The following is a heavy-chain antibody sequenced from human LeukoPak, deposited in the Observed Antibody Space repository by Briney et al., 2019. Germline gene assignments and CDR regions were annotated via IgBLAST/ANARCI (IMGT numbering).Heavy chain of an antibody. CDR3: ARDQYDTWSRRGNFDS. D-gene: IGHD3-3*01. J-gene: IGHJ4*02. CDR1: GFTFGKYW. Sequence: GGSLRLSCVAAGFTFGKYWMSWVRRAPGKGLEWVANIKLDGSEKNYVDSVKGRFTISRDNTKNSLYLQMNSLRAEDTAVFYCARDQYDTWSRRGNFDSWGQGTLVIVSS. V-gene: IGHV3-7*03. CDR2: IKLDGSEK.